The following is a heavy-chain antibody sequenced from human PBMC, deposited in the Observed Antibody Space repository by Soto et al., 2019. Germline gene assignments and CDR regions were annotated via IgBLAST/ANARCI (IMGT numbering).Heavy chain of an antibody. J-gene: IGHJ4*02. D-gene: IGHD1-1*01. V-gene: IGHV4-4*09. CDR3: ARRYGYSFDY. Sequence: SETLSLTCTVSGGSISSYYWSWIRQPPGKGLEWIGFTYSSGSTNYNPSLKSRVTISVDTSKNQFSLKLSSVTAADTAVYYCARRYGYSFDYWGQGTLVTVSS. CDR2: TYSSGST. CDR1: GGSISSYY.